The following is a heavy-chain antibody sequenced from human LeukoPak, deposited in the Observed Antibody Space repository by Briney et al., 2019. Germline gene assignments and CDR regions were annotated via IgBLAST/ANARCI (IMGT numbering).Heavy chain of an antibody. CDR2: ISRRSTYI. Sequence: TGGSLRLSCAASGFTFSSYTMNWVRQAPGKGLEWVSSISRRSTYIYYADSVKGRFTISRDNAKNSLYLQMNSLRAEDTAVYYCAKGPEWELSWFDPWGQGTLVTVSS. J-gene: IGHJ5*02. CDR3: AKGPEWELSWFDP. V-gene: IGHV3-21*01. D-gene: IGHD1-26*01. CDR1: GFTFSSYT.